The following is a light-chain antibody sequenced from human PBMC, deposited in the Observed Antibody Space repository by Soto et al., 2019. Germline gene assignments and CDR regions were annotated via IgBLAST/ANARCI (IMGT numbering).Light chain of an antibody. J-gene: IGKJ1*01. Sequence: ETVLTQSPGTLSLSPGERATLSCRASQSVKSSYLAWYQQKPGQAPRLLIYGVSTRATGTPDRFSGSGSGTDFTLTISRLEPEDFAVYYCQQYGNSPRTFGQGTKVDIK. CDR3: QQYGNSPRT. V-gene: IGKV3-20*01. CDR1: QSVKSSY. CDR2: GVS.